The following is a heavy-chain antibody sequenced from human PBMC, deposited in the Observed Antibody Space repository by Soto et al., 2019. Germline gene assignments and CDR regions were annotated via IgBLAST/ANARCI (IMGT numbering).Heavy chain of an antibody. CDR1: GFTFSSYS. CDR3: ARSIDRGYSSSFSLGNYYYYYGVDV. V-gene: IGHV3-48*02. D-gene: IGHD6-13*01. J-gene: IGHJ6*02. Sequence: GGSLRLSCAASGFTFSSYSMNWVRQAPGKGLEWVSYISSSSSTIYYADSVKGRFTISRDNAKNSLYLQMNSLRDEDTAVYYCARSIDRGYSSSFSLGNYYYYYGVDVWGQGTTVTVSS. CDR2: ISSSSSTI.